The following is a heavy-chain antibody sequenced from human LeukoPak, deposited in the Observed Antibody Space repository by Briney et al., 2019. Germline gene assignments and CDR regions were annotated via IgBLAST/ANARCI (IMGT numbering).Heavy chain of an antibody. CDR1: GYPFTKYW. V-gene: IGHV5-51*01. Sequence: GASLKISCKGSGYPFTKYWIAWVRQMPGKGLEWMGIIYPGDSDIRYSPSFQGQATISADKSISTAYLQWSSLKASDTAMYYCARHFGYSGYDGDYWGQGTLVTVSS. J-gene: IGHJ4*02. CDR2: IYPGDSDI. CDR3: ARHFGYSGYDGDY. D-gene: IGHD5-12*01.